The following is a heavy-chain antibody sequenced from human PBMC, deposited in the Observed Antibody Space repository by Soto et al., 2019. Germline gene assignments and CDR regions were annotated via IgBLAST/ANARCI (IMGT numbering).Heavy chain of an antibody. V-gene: IGHV1-69*01. CDR2: ITPLFGPA. Sequence: PVKPSCEASRGGFNSYTRRWLRQAPRQGLEWMGGITPLFGPANYAQKFQGRVTITADESTSTAYKELSSLRSEDTAVYYCASGIAVPTVFPDGFDIWGQAIMVTVSS. D-gene: IGHD6-19*01. CDR1: RGGFNSYT. CDR3: ASGIAVPTVFPDGFDI. J-gene: IGHJ3*02.